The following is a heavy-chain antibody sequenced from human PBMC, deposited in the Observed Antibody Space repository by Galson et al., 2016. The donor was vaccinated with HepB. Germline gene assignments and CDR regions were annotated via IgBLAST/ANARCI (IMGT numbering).Heavy chain of an antibody. J-gene: IGHJ4*02. CDR2: ISSSSSTI. Sequence: SLRLSCAASGFMFGIYSMNWVRQAPGKGLEWVSYISSSSSTIYYADSVKGRFTISRDNAKNSLYLQMNSLRAEDTAVYYCARAFDYDFWSGYSQSYFDSWGQGTLVTVSS. CDR3: ARAFDYDFWSGYSQSYFDS. V-gene: IGHV3-48*01. D-gene: IGHD3-3*01. CDR1: GFMFGIYS.